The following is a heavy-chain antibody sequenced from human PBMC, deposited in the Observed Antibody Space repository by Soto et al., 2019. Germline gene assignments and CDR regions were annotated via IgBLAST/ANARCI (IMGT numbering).Heavy chain of an antibody. CDR3: TTTAGINMIVVEGTIDY. J-gene: IGHJ4*02. CDR2: IKSKTHGGTT. V-gene: IGHV3-15*05. D-gene: IGHD3-22*01. Sequence: EVQLVESGGGLVKPGGSLRLSCAASGFTLTNTWMTWVRQAPGKGLEWVGRIKSKTHGGTTDYAAPVKGRFSISRDDSQNTLFLHMYSVRSEDTAVYYCTTTAGINMIVVEGTIDYWGQGTLVTVSS. CDR1: GFTLTNTW.